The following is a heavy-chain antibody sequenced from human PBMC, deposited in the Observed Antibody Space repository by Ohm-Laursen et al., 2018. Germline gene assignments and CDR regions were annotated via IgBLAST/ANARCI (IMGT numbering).Heavy chain of an antibody. CDR1: GFTFSSYW. CDR3: AKGDNYYDSSGYYDY. D-gene: IGHD3-22*01. Sequence: GSLRLSCTASGFTFSSYWMSWVRQAPGKGLEWVANIKQDGSEKYYVDSVKGRFTISRDNSKNTLNLQMNSLRAEDTAVYYCAKGDNYYDSSGYYDYWGQGTLVTVSS. CDR2: IKQDGSEK. J-gene: IGHJ4*02. V-gene: IGHV3-7*03.